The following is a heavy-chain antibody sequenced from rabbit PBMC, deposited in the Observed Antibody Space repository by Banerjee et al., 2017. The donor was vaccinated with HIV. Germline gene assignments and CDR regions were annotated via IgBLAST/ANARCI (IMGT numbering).Heavy chain of an antibody. J-gene: IGHJ4*01. CDR1: GFSFSNKCV. CDR2: INTSTGNT. Sequence: QEQLEESGGDLVKPEGSLTLTCTASGFSFSNKCVMCWVRQAPGKGLEWIACINTSTGNTVYASWAKGRFTISKTSSTTVTLQMTSLTAADTATYFCARDMFSGYGPFNLWGPGTLVTVS. V-gene: IGHV1S45*01. CDR3: ARDMFSGYGPFNL. D-gene: IGHD6-1*01.